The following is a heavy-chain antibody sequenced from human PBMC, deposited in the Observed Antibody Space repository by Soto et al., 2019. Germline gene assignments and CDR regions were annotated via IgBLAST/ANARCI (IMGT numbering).Heavy chain of an antibody. V-gene: IGHV4-39*01. CDR2: IYYSGRS. Sequence: PSETLSVTCTFSVGSVSSGSYSWGWIRQPPGKGLEWIGGIYYSGRSYYNPSLKSRVTMSVDTSKNQFSLTLNSVTAADAAVYYCARQRTTVVTQAYFDHWGQGTLVTVSS. CDR3: ARQRTTVVTQAYFDH. J-gene: IGHJ4*02. D-gene: IGHD4-17*01. CDR1: VGSVSSGSYS.